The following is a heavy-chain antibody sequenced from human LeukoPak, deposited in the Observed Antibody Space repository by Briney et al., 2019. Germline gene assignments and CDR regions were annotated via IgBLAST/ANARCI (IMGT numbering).Heavy chain of an antibody. Sequence: SVKVSCKASGYTFTSYAMHWVRQAPGQRLEWMGWINAGNGNTKYSQKVQGRVTITRDTSASTAYMDQNSLRSEDMAVYYCARDVGWSCLEYWGEGNLVTVSS. J-gene: IGHJ4*02. CDR3: ARDVGWSCLEY. V-gene: IGHV1-3*01. CDR2: INAGNGNT. D-gene: IGHD6-19*01. CDR1: GYTFTSYA.